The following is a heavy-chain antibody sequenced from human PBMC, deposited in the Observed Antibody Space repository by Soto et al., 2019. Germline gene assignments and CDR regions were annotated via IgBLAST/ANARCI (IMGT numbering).Heavy chain of an antibody. CDR2: IIHSGST. CDR1: GGSFSGYY. CDR3: AREGNYDYVWGSYTLADY. Sequence: SETLSLTCAVYGGSFSGYYWSWIRQPPGKVLEWIGEIIHSGSTNYNPSLKSRVTISVDTSKNQFSLKLSSVTAADTAVYYCAREGNYDYVWGSYTLADYWGQGTLVTVSS. V-gene: IGHV4-34*12. J-gene: IGHJ4*02. D-gene: IGHD3-16*01.